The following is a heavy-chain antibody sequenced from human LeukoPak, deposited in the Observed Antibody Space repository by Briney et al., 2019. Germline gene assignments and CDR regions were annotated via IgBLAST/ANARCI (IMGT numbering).Heavy chain of an antibody. Sequence: PGGSLRLSCAASGFTFSSYSMNWVRQAPGKGLEWDSSISSSSSYIYYADSVKGRFTISRDNAKNSLYLQMNSLRAEDTAVYYCARHRRTGHFDYWGQGTLVTVSS. J-gene: IGHJ4*02. CDR3: ARHRRTGHFDY. V-gene: IGHV3-21*01. CDR2: ISSSSSYI. D-gene: IGHD3-16*02. CDR1: GFTFSSYS.